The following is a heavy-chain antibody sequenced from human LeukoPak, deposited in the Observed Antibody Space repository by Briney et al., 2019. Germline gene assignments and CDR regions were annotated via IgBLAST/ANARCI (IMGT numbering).Heavy chain of an antibody. J-gene: IGHJ4*02. D-gene: IGHD3-22*01. CDR2: ISSSSSYI. Sequence: GGSLRLSCAASGFTFSSYSMNWVRQAPGKGLAWVSYISSSSSYIYYADSVKGRFTISRDNAKNSLYLQMNSLRAEDTAVYYCARDYYDSSGYYDYWGQGTLVTVSS. V-gene: IGHV3-21*01. CDR3: ARDYYDSSGYYDY. CDR1: GFTFSSYS.